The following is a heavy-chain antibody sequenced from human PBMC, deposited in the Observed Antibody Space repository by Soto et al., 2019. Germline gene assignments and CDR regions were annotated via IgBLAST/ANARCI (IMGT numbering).Heavy chain of an antibody. D-gene: IGHD2-2*01. CDR3: AKDSQSVSVSAARVYGMDV. Sequence: XESLRLSCAGSGFTFSLYAMTWVRQAPGKGLEWVSTLSDSGGHTYYADSVKGRFTISRDNPKNTLYLQMNSLRAEDTAVYYCAKDSQSVSVSAARVYGMDVWGQGTTVTVSS. J-gene: IGHJ6*02. CDR1: GFTFSLYA. V-gene: IGHV3-23*01. CDR2: LSDSGGHT.